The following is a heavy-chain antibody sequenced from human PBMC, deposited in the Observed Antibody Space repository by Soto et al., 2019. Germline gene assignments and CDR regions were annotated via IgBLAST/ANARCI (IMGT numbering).Heavy chain of an antibody. CDR1: GGTFSSYA. D-gene: IGHD3-22*01. Sequence: QVQLVQSGAEVKKPGSSVKVSCKASGGTFSSYAISWVRQAPGQGLEWMGGIIPIFGTANYAQKFQGRVTITADESTSTAYMELSSLRSEDTAVYYCARDGYYDSSGYSDYFDYWGQGTLVTVSS. CDR2: IIPIFGTA. V-gene: IGHV1-69*01. CDR3: ARDGYYDSSGYSDYFDY. J-gene: IGHJ4*02.